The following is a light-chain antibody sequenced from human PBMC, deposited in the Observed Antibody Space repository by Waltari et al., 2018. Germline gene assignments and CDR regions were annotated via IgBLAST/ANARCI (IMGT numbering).Light chain of an antibody. CDR3: CSYAGVYLYV. CDR1: SGDVGGYTF. J-gene: IGLJ1*01. CDR2: DVT. Sequence: QSALTQPRSVSGSPGQSVPISCTGTSGDVGGYTFVSCYQQHPGKAPKLIIYDVTKRPSGVPDRFSGSKSGNTASLTISGLQAEDEADYYCCSYAGVYLYVFGTGTKVTVL. V-gene: IGLV2-11*01.